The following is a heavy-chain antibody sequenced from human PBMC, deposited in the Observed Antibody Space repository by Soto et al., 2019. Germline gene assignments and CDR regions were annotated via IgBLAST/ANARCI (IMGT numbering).Heavy chain of an antibody. CDR3: SRDRYCSVRNCYSDAFDI. J-gene: IGHJ3*02. Sequence: EVQLVESGGGLVQPGGSLRLSCAASGFTFSSYWMSWVRQAPGKGLEWVANIKHDGSEKYYVDSVKGRFTFSRDNAKESLYLQMNSLRVEDTAVYFCSRDRYCSVRNCYSDAFDIWGQATMVTVSS. CDR1: GFTFSSYW. D-gene: IGHD2-15*01. V-gene: IGHV3-7*01. CDR2: IKHDGSEK.